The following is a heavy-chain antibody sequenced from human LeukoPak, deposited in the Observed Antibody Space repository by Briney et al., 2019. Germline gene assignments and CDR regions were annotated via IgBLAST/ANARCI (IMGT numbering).Heavy chain of an antibody. Sequence: TSETLSLTCTVSGDSVSNGNYYWSWLRQPPGKALEWIGYIYYTGNTYYNPSLEGRVTISVDTSRNHFSVKLSSVTAADTAVYYCASSGYCSSTSCYIFDYWGQGTLVTVSS. D-gene: IGHD2-2*02. J-gene: IGHJ4*02. CDR3: ASSGYCSSTSCYIFDY. CDR1: GDSVSNGNYY. V-gene: IGHV4-61*03. CDR2: IYYTGNT.